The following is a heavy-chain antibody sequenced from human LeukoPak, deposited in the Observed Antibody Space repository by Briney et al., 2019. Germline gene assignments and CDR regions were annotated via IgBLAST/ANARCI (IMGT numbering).Heavy chain of an antibody. CDR2: ISGSGGST. D-gene: IGHD6-13*01. J-gene: IGHJ4*02. CDR1: GFTFSSYG. V-gene: IGHV3-23*01. CDR3: AKGAVLAAAYLHYFDY. Sequence: GGSLRLSCAASGFTFSSYGMSWVRQAPGKGLEWVSAISGSGGSTYYADSVKGRFTICRDNSKNTLYLQMNSLRAEDTAVYYCAKGAVLAAAYLHYFDYWGQGTLVTVSS.